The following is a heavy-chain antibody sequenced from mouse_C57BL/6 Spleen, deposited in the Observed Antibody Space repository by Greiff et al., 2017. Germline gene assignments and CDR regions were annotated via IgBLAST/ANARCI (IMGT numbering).Heavy chain of an antibody. CDR3: ARDRGSSCPYYFDY. V-gene: IGHV5-4*01. Sequence: EVQGVESGGGLVKPGGSLKLSCAASGFTFSSYAMSWVRQTPEKRLEWVATISDGGSYTYYPDNVKGRFTISRDNAKNNLYLQMSHLKSEDTAMYYCARDRGSSCPYYFDYWGQGTTLTVSS. D-gene: IGHD1-1*01. J-gene: IGHJ2*01. CDR2: ISDGGSYT. CDR1: GFTFSSYA.